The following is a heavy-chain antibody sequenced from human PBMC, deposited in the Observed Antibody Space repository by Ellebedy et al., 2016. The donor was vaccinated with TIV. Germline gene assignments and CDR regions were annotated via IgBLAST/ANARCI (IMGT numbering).Heavy chain of an antibody. CDR2: ISGSGGST. CDR3: AKDSTIFGVVIVINYGMDV. Sequence: GGSLGLSXAASGFTFSSYAMSWVRQAPGKGLEWVSAISGSGGSTYYADSVKGRFTISRDNSKNTLYLQMNSLRAEDTAVYYCAKDSTIFGVVIVINYGMDVWGQGTTVTVSS. D-gene: IGHD3-3*01. J-gene: IGHJ6*02. CDR1: GFTFSSYA. V-gene: IGHV3-23*01.